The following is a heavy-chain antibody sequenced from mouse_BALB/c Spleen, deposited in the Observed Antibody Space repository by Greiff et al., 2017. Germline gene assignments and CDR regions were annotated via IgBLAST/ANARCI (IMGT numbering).Heavy chain of an antibody. J-gene: IGHJ4*01. CDR1: GFTFSSYA. CDR3: ARGGGYEGAMDY. V-gene: IGHV5-6-5*01. D-gene: IGHD2-14*01. Sequence: VQLKESGGGLVKPGGSLKLSCAASGFTFSSYAMSWVRQTPEKRLEWVASISSGGSTYYPDSVKGRFTISRDNARNILYLQMSSLRSEDTAMYYCARGGGYEGAMDYWGQGTSVTVSS. CDR2: ISSGGST.